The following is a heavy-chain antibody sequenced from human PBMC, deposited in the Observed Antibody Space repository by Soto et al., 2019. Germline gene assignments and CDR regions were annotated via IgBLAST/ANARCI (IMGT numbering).Heavy chain of an antibody. J-gene: IGHJ5*02. V-gene: IGHV1-69*13. Sequence: SVKVSCKASGGTFSSYAISWVRQAPGQGLEWMGGIIPIFGTANYAQKFQGRVTITADESTSTAYMELSSLRSEDTAVYYCARAVVSAYREYDSDWSAPWGQGTPVTVSS. D-gene: IGHD3-16*01. CDR3: ARAVVSAYREYDSDWSAP. CDR2: IIPIFGTA. CDR1: GGTFSSYA.